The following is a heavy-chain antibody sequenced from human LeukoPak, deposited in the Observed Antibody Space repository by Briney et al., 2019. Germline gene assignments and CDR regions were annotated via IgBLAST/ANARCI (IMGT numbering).Heavy chain of an antibody. CDR3: ARDEYGSGSYYNEI. Sequence: GGSLGLSCAASGFTFSDYYMSWIRQAPGKGLEWVSYISSSGSTIYYADSVKGRFTISRDNAKNSLYLQMNSLRAEDTAVYYCARDEYGSGSYYNEIWGQGTLVTVSS. V-gene: IGHV3-11*04. CDR1: GFTFSDYY. J-gene: IGHJ4*02. D-gene: IGHD3-10*01. CDR2: ISSSGSTI.